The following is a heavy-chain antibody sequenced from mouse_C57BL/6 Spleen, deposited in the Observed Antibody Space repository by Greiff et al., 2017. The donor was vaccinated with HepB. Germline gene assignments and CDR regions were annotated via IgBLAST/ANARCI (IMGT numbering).Heavy chain of an antibody. Sequence: QVQLQQSGAELVKPGASVKMSCKASGYTFTSYWITWVKQRPGQGLEWIGDIYPGSGSTNYNEKFKSKATLTVDTSSSTAYMQLSSLTSEDSAVDYCARRGQLRLRGYFDVWGTGTTVTVSS. D-gene: IGHD3-2*02. CDR2: IYPGSGST. V-gene: IGHV1-55*01. CDR1: GYTFTSYW. CDR3: ARRGQLRLRGYFDV. J-gene: IGHJ1*03.